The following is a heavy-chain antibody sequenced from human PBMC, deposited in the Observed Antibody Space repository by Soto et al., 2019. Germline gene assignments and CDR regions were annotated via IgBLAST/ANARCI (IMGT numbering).Heavy chain of an antibody. CDR2: VGSSGNTK. V-gene: IGHV3-48*03. J-gene: IGHJ3*02. CDR3: ARGLEYYFKPGVFDI. Sequence: EVQLVESGGGLEQPGGSLRLSCAASGFTLSSSEMNWVRQAPGKGLEWVSYVGSSGNTKYYADSVKGRFTISRDNAKNSPYLQMNSLRAEDTAVYYCARGLEYYFKPGVFDIWGQGTMVTVSS. D-gene: IGHD1-26*01. CDR1: GFTLSSSE.